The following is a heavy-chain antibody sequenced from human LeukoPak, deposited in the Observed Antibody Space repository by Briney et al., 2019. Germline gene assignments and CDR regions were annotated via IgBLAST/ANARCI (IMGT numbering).Heavy chain of an antibody. CDR3: ARTAKLGRYFDY. J-gene: IGHJ4*02. Sequence: PETLSLTCAVYGGSFSGYYWSWIRQPPGKGLEWIGEINHSGSTNYNPSLKSRVTISVDTSKNQFSLKLSSVTAADTAVYYCARTAKLGRYFDYWGQGTLVTVSS. CDR1: GGSFSGYY. V-gene: IGHV4-34*01. D-gene: IGHD1-26*01. CDR2: INHSGST.